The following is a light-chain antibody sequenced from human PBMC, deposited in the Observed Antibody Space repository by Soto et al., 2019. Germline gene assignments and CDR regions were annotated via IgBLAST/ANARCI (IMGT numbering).Light chain of an antibody. J-gene: IGKJ4*01. CDR2: DAS. CDR3: QQRFSWPPLT. V-gene: IGKV3-11*01. Sequence: EIVLTQSPGTLSLSPGERATLSCRASQTVISYLAWYQHKPGQAPRLLIYDASNRATGIPARFSGSGSGTDFTLTISSLEPEDFAVYYCQQRFSWPPLTFGGGTKVEIK. CDR1: QTVISY.